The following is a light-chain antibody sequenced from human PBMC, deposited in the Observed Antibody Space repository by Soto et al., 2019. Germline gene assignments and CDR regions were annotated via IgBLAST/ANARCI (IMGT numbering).Light chain of an antibody. Sequence: ESVLTPSPATLSLSPVEIAPLSGMASQSLSIYLAWYQQKPGQAPRILIYGAYSRATGIPDRFSGTGSETDFTLTIRRLEPEDFAVYYCKKYDNSQINCGHGTQLEIK. CDR2: GAY. CDR3: KKYDNSQIN. J-gene: IGKJ5*01. CDR1: QSLSIY. V-gene: IGKV3-20*01.